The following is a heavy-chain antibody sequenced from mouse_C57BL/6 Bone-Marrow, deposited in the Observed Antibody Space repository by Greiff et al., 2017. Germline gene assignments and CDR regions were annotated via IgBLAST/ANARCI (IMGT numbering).Heavy chain of an antibody. D-gene: IGHD2-3*01. Sequence: EVKVVESGGGLVKPGGSLKLSCAASGFTFSDYGMHWVRQAPEKGLEWVAYISSGSSTIYYADTVKGRFTISRDNAKNTLYLHMTSLRSEDTAMYYCARWLLRWYFDVWGTGTTVTVSS. CDR2: ISSGSSTI. CDR1: GFTFSDYG. V-gene: IGHV5-17*01. CDR3: ARWLLRWYFDV. J-gene: IGHJ1*03.